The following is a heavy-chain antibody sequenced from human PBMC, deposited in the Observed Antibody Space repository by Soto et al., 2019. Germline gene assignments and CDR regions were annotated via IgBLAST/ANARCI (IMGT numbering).Heavy chain of an antibody. CDR1: GYTFTSYY. V-gene: IGHV1-46*01. Sequence: QVQLVQSGAEVKKPGASVKVSCKASGYTFTSYYMHWVRQAPGQGLEWMGIINPSGGSTSYAQKFQGRVTMSWDTTTSTVYMELSSLRSEDTAVYYCARVRIAADDAFDIWGQGIMVTVSS. CDR2: INPSGGST. CDR3: ARVRIAADDAFDI. J-gene: IGHJ3*02. D-gene: IGHD6-25*01.